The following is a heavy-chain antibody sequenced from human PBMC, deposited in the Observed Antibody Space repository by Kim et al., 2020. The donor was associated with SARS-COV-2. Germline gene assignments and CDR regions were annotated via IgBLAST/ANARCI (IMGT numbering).Heavy chain of an antibody. Sequence: GGSLRLSCAASGFTFSSYAMSWVRQAPGKGLEWVSVIYSGGSSTYYADSVKGRFTISRDNSKNTLYLQMNSLRAEDTAVYYCAKEVGGEVPAAMPAVIHGMDVWGQGTTVTVSS. D-gene: IGHD2-2*01. CDR2: IYSGGSST. CDR3: AKEVGGEVPAAMPAVIHGMDV. CDR1: GFTFSSYA. J-gene: IGHJ6*02. V-gene: IGHV3-23*03.